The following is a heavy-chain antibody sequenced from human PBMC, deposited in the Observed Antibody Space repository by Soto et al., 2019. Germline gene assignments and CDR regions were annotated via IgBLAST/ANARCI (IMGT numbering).Heavy chain of an antibody. V-gene: IGHV1-3*01. D-gene: IGHD3-10*01. CDR1: GYTFTSYA. Sequence: ASVKVSCKASGYTFTSYAMHWVRQAPGQRLEWMGWINAGNGNTKYSQKFQGRVTITRDTSASTAYMELSSLRSEDTAVYYCARSLRRSGSSTFDHWGQGTLVTVSS. CDR3: ARSLRRSGSSTFDH. J-gene: IGHJ4*02. CDR2: INAGNGNT.